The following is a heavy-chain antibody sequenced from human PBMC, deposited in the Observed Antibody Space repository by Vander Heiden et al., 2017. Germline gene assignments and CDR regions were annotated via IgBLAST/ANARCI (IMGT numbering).Heavy chain of an antibody. CDR3: TSNNRAVAGNFDY. D-gene: IGHD6-19*01. V-gene: IGHV3-73*02. CDR2: IRSKANSYAT. J-gene: IGHJ4*02. CDR1: GFTFSGSA. Sequence: EVQLVESGGGLVQPGGSLKLSCAASGFTFSGSAMHWVRQASGKGLEWVGRIRSKANSYATAYAASVKGRFTISRDDSKNTAYLQMNRMKTEDTAVYYCTSNNRAVAGNFDYWGQGTLVTVSS.